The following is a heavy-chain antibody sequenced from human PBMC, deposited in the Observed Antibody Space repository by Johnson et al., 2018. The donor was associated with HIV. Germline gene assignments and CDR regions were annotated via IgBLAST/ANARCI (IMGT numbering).Heavy chain of an antibody. J-gene: IGHJ3*02. CDR2: ISSNGGST. CDR3: ARVRPNPTVTTRGAAFDI. CDR1: GFTFSSYA. V-gene: IGHV3-64*04. Sequence: QVQLVESGGGLVQPGGSLRLSCAASGFTFSSYAMHWVRQAPGKGLEYVSAISSNGGSTYYANSVKGRFTISRDNSKNTLYLQMNSLRAEDTAVYYCARVRPNPTVTTRGAAFDIWGQGTMVTVSS. D-gene: IGHD4-17*01.